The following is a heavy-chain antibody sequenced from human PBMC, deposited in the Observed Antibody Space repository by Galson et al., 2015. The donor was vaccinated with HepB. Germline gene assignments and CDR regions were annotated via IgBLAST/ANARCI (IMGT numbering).Heavy chain of an antibody. J-gene: IGHJ4*02. CDR3: ARDFDILTGYLPAY. CDR2: IIPIFGTA. CDR1: GGTFSSYA. V-gene: IGHV1-69*13. Sequence: SVKVSCKASGGTFSSYAISWVRQAPGQGLEWMGGIIPIFGTANYAQKFQGRVTITADESTSAAYMELSSLRSEDTAVYYCARDFDILTGYLPAYWGQGTLVTVSS. D-gene: IGHD3-9*01.